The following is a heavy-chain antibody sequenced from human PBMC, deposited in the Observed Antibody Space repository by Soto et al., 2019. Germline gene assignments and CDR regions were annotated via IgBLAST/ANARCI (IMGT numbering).Heavy chain of an antibody. V-gene: IGHV1-46*01. CDR3: ARDFRADSSSWGWYYYGMDV. Sequence: ASVKVSCKASGYTFTSYYMHWVRQAPGQGLEWMGIINPSGGSTSYAQKFQGRVTMTRDTSTSTVYMELSSLRSEDTAVYYCARDFRADSSSWGWYYYGMDVWGQGTTVTVSS. CDR2: INPSGGST. CDR1: GYTFTSYY. D-gene: IGHD6-13*01. J-gene: IGHJ6*02.